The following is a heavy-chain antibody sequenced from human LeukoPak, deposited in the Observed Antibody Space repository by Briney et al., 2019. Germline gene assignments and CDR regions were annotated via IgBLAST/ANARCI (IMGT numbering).Heavy chain of an antibody. J-gene: IGHJ3*02. D-gene: IGHD3-10*01. CDR3: AGVFGSPLAYAFDI. CDR1: GGTFSSYA. CDR2: IIPIFGTA. Sequence: VASVKVSCKASGGTFSSYAISWVRQAPGQGLEWMGRIIPIFGTANYAQKFQGRVTITTDESTSTAYMELGSLRSEDTAVYYCAGVFGSPLAYAFDIWGQGTMVTVSS. V-gene: IGHV1-69*05.